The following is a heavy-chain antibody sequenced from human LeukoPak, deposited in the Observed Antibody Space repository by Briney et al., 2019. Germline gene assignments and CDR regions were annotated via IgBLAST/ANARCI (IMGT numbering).Heavy chain of an antibody. D-gene: IGHD5-24*01. CDR2: ISQGGGKE. J-gene: IGHJ4*02. V-gene: IGHV3-30*18. CDR1: GFPFHDHD. CDR3: AKTLDGFWPQFDF. Sequence: PGGSLRLSCAASGFPFHDHDMYWVRQTPGKGLERVPLISQGGGKEHYAESVKGRFTISRDNSRNTVYLQTSSLRSDDTAIYYCAKTLDGFWPQFDFWGQGTLLTVSS.